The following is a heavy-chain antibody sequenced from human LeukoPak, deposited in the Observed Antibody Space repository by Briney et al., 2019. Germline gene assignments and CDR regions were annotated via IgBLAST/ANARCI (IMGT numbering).Heavy chain of an antibody. CDR2: IYNGGST. V-gene: IGHV4-59*01. J-gene: IGHJ4*02. CDR1: DGSFSSYY. CDR3: AGAYYYGTGIGY. Sequence: SETLSLTCTVSDGSFSSYYWSWIRQPPGKGLEWIGYIYNGGSTKYNPSLKSRVTISVDTSKNQFSLKLSSVTAADTAAYYCAGAYYYGTGIGYWGQGTLVTVSS. D-gene: IGHD3-10*01.